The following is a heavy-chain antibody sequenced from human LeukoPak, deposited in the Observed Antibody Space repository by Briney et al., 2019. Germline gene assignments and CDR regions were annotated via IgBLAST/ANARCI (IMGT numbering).Heavy chain of an antibody. CDR2: IKHDGSEK. D-gene: IGHD3-22*01. CDR3: ARLTSSGYPFDS. J-gene: IGHJ4*02. Sequence: RGSLRLSCAASGFTFSSYWMRWVRQAPGKGRGWVANIKHDGSEKYYVDSVKGRSTISRDTAKTSLYLQMNSLRAEDTAVYYCARLTSSGYPFDSWGQGTLVTVSS. V-gene: IGHV3-7*01. CDR1: GFTFSSYW.